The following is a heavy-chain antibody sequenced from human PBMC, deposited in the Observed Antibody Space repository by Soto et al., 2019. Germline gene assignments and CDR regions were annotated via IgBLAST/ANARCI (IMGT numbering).Heavy chain of an antibody. CDR1: GDSVSSNSAA. J-gene: IGHJ4*02. CDR2: TYYRSKWYN. CDR3: ARGPGYYDFWSGYYIALFDY. D-gene: IGHD3-3*01. Sequence: SQTLSLTCAISGDSVSSNSAAWNWIRQSPSRGLEWLGRTYYRSKWYNDYAVSVKSRITINPDTSKNQFSLQLNSVTPEDTAVYYCARGPGYYDFWSGYYIALFDYWGQGTLVTVSS. V-gene: IGHV6-1*01.